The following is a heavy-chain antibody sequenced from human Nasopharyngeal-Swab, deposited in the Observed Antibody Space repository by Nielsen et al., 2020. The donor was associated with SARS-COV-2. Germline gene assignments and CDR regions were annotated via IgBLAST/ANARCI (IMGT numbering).Heavy chain of an antibody. CDR2: IRSKAYGGTT. Sequence: GGSLRLSCTASGFTFGDYAMSWVRQAPGKGLEWVGFIRSKAYGGTTGYAASVKGRFTISRDDSKSIAYLQMNSLKTEDTAVYYCTRGRSYYDSSGYLDYWGQGTLVTVSS. CDR1: GFTFGDYA. CDR3: TRGRSYYDSSGYLDY. D-gene: IGHD3-22*01. J-gene: IGHJ4*02. V-gene: IGHV3-49*04.